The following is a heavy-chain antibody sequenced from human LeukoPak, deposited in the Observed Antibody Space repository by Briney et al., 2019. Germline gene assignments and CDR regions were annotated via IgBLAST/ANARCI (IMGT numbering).Heavy chain of an antibody. Sequence: SVKVSCKASGGTFSSYAISWVRQAPRQGLEWMGGIIPIFGTANYAQKFQGRVTITADESTSTAYMELSSLRSEDTAVYYCARDCSGGSCPIPYFDYWGQGTLVTVSS. V-gene: IGHV1-69*13. D-gene: IGHD2-15*01. CDR1: GGTFSSYA. J-gene: IGHJ4*02. CDR3: ARDCSGGSCPIPYFDY. CDR2: IIPIFGTA.